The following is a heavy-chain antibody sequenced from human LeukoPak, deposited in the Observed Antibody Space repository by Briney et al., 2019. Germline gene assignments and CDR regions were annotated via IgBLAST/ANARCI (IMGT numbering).Heavy chain of an antibody. V-gene: IGHV4-31*03. D-gene: IGHD3-10*01. Sequence: TLSLTCTVPGGSISSGGYYWSWIRQHPGKSLEWIGYIYYSGSTYYNPSLKSRVTISVDTSKNQFSLKLSSVTAADTAVYYCARDRANYYFDYWGQGTLVTVSS. CDR1: GGSISSGGYY. CDR2: IYYSGST. J-gene: IGHJ4*02. CDR3: ARDRANYYFDY.